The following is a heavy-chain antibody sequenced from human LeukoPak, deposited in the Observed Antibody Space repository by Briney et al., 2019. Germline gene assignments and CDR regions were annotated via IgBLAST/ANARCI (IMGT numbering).Heavy chain of an antibody. D-gene: IGHD5-18*01. J-gene: IGHJ6*03. CDR3: AKDKGYSYAQEGNYYMDV. V-gene: IGHV3-48*01. CDR1: GFTFSSYS. CDR2: ISSSSTI. Sequence: PGGSLRLSCAASGFTFSSYSMNWVRQAPGKGLEWVSYISSSSTIYYADSVKGRFTISRDNAKNSLYLQMNSLRAEDTAVYYCAKDKGYSYAQEGNYYMDVWGKGTTVTVSS.